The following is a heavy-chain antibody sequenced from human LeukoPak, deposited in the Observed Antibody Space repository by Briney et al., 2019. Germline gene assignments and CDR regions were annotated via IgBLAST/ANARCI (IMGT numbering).Heavy chain of an antibody. J-gene: IGHJ6*02. V-gene: IGHV3-30*18. CDR3: AKDGVGATGYYYGMDV. D-gene: IGHD1-26*01. Sequence: GGSLRLSCAASGFTFSDHVMHWVRQAPGKGLEWVAVISYDGSNKYYADSVKGRFTISRDNSKNTLYLQMNSLRAEDTAVYYCAKDGVGATGYYYGMDVWGQGTTVTVSS. CDR2: ISYDGSNK. CDR1: GFTFSDHV.